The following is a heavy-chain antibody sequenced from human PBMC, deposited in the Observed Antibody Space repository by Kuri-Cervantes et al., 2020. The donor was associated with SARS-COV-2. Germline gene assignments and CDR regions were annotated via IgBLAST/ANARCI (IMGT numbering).Heavy chain of an antibody. V-gene: IGHV4-59*01. CDR2: IYYSGST. J-gene: IGHJ3*02. CDR3: ARAGEWLFGDAFDI. Sequence: SETLSLTCTVSGGSISSYYWSWIRQPPGKGLEWIGYIYYSGSTNYNPSLKSRVTISVDTSKNQFSLMLSSVTAADTAVYYCARAGEWLFGDAFDIWGQGTMVTVSS. D-gene: IGHD3-3*01. CDR1: GGSISSYY.